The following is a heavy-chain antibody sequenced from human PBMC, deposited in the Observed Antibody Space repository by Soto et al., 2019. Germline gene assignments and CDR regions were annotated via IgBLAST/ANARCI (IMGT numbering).Heavy chain of an antibody. CDR3: ARAPNDYGDYYFDY. J-gene: IGHJ4*02. CDR1: GFTFSSYA. CDR2: ISYDGSNK. D-gene: IGHD4-17*01. Sequence: GGSLILSCAASGFTFSSYAMHWVRQAPGKGLEWVAVISYDGSNKYYADSVKGRFTISRDNSKNTLYLQMNSLRAEDTAVYYCARAPNDYGDYYFDYWGQGTLVTVSS. V-gene: IGHV3-30*04.